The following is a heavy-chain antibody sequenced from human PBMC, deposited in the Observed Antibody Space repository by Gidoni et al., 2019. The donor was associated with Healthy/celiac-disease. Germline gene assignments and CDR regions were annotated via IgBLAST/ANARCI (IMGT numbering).Heavy chain of an antibody. V-gene: IGHV4-59*01. CDR2: IYYSGST. J-gene: IGHJ6*02. CDR1: GGSISSYY. CDR3: ARQVVSSYYYYGMDV. D-gene: IGHD3-22*01. Sequence: QVQLQESGPGLVKPSETLSLTCTVSGGSISSYYWSWIRQPPGKGLEWIGYIYYSGSTNYNPSLKSRVTISVDTSKNQFSLKLSSVTAADTAVYYCARQVVSSYYYYGMDVWGQGTTVTVSS.